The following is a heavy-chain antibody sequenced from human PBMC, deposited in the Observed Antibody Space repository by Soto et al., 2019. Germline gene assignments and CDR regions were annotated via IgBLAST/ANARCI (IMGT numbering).Heavy chain of an antibody. D-gene: IGHD6-13*01. J-gene: IGHJ4*02. V-gene: IGHV3-23*01. CDR2: ISGSGGST. CDR1: GFTFSSYA. Sequence: GGSLRLSCAASGFTFSSYAMSWVRQAPGKGLEWVSAISGSGGSTYYADSVKGRFTISRDNSKNTLYLQMNSLRAEDTAVYYCAVDPWAAVGPSDFDYWGQGTLVTVSS. CDR3: AVDPWAAVGPSDFDY.